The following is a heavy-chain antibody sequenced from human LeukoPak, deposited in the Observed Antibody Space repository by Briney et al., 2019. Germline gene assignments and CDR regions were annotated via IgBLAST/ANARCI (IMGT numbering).Heavy chain of an antibody. CDR3: ARSQGRILFVDY. D-gene: IGHD2/OR15-2a*01. V-gene: IGHV1-2*02. CDR2: INPNSGGT. Sequence: ASVKVSCKASGYTFTGYYMHWVRQAPGQGLEWMGWINPNSGGTNYAQKFQGRVTMTTDTSISTSYMELSRLRSDDTAVYYCARSQGRILFVDYWGQGTLVTVSS. J-gene: IGHJ4*02. CDR1: GYTFTGYY.